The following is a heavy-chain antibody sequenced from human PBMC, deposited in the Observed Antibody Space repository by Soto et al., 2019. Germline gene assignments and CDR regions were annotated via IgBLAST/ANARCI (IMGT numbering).Heavy chain of an antibody. CDR2: IDPNSGGT. CDR1: GYTFSDYY. J-gene: IGHJ4*02. V-gene: IGHV1-2*02. D-gene: IGHD1-1*01. Sequence: ASVKVSCKASGYTFSDYYIHWVRQAPGQGLEWMGWIDPNSGGTKYAPKFQGGVTMTRDTSITTAYMELSRLRSGDTAVYYCAREPATAKPEGVDFWGQGTLVTVSS. CDR3: AREPATAKPEGVDF.